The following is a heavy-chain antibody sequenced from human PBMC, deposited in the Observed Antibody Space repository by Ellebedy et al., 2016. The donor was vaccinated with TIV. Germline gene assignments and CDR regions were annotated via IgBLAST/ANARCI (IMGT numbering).Heavy chain of an antibody. CDR3: ARGVGSVGWFDP. CDR2: IWYDGSNK. Sequence: GESLKISCAASGFTFSSYGMHWVRQAPGKGLEWVAVIWYDGSNKYYADSVKGRFTISRDNSKNTLYLQMNSLRAEDTAVYYCARGVGSVGWFDPWGQGTLVTVSS. V-gene: IGHV3-33*01. J-gene: IGHJ5*02. D-gene: IGHD3-10*01. CDR1: GFTFSSYG.